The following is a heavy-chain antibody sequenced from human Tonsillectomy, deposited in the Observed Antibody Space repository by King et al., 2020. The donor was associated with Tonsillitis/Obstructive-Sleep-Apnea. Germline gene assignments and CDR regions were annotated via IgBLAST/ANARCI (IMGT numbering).Heavy chain of an antibody. CDR1: GFKFDDYA. V-gene: IGHV3-9*01. D-gene: IGHD6-13*01. J-gene: IGHJ3*02. CDR3: AKDLIIADSATPGDAFDI. Sequence: VQLVESGGGLVQPGRSLRLSCAASGFKFDDYAMYWVRQAPGKGLEWVSGISWNSGSIVYADSVKGRFTISRDNAKNSLYLQMNSLRAEDTALYYCAKDLIIADSATPGDAFDIWGQGTMVIVSS. CDR2: ISWNSGSI.